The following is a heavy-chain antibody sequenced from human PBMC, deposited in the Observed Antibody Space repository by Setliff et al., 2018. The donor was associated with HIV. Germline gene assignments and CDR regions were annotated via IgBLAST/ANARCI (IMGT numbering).Heavy chain of an antibody. Sequence: SETLSLTCTVSGGSISSYYWSWIRQPPGKGLEWIGYIYYSGSTNYNPSLKSRLTMSVDTSKNQFSLELTSVTAADTAVYYCARAYNVYDYRFDSSGYDYWGQGTLVTVSS. V-gene: IGHV4-59*01. J-gene: IGHJ4*02. CDR2: IYYSGST. CDR1: GGSISSYY. D-gene: IGHD3-22*01. CDR3: ARAYNVYDYRFDSSGYDY.